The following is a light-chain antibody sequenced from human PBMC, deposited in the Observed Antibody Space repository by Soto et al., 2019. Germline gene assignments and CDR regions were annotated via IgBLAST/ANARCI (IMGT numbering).Light chain of an antibody. J-gene: IGKJ2*01. CDR1: QNINNW. Sequence: DIQMTQSPSSVSASVGDRVAITCRASQNINNWLAWYQQKPGRAPRLLIYAASTLHSGVPSRFSGSGSGTEFTLTISSLQPEDFGTYFCQRANTLYTFGQGTKLEIK. V-gene: IGKV1-12*01. CDR3: QRANTLYT. CDR2: AAS.